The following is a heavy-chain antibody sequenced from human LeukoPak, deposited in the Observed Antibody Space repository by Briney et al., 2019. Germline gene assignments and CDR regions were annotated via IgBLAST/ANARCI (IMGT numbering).Heavy chain of an antibody. V-gene: IGHV3-23*01. CDR2: ISGSGGST. CDR1: GFTFSSYG. J-gene: IGHJ5*02. Sequence: GGTLRLSCAASGFTFSSYGMSWVRQAPGKGLEWVSAISGSGGSTYYADSVKGRFTISRDNSKNTLYLQMNSLRAEDTAVCYCAKDRVVRGVTWFDPWGQGTLVTVSS. CDR3: AKDRVVRGVTWFDP. D-gene: IGHD3-10*01.